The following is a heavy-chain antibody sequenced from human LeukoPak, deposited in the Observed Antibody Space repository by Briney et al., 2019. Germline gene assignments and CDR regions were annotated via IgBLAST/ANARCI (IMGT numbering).Heavy chain of an antibody. V-gene: IGHV3-30*02. Sequence: GGSLRLSCAASGFTFSSYGMHWVRQAPGKGLEWVAFIRYDGSNKYYADSVKGRFTISRDNSKNTMYLQMNSLRAEDTAVYYCAKYLIASSGWSGEYYYGMDVWGQGTTVTVSS. D-gene: IGHD6-19*01. CDR3: AKYLIASSGWSGEYYYGMDV. CDR1: GFTFSSYG. CDR2: IRYDGSNK. J-gene: IGHJ6*02.